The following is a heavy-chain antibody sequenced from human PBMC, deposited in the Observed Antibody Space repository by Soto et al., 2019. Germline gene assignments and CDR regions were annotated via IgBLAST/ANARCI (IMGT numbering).Heavy chain of an antibody. Sequence: QVQLQESGPGLVKPSGTLSLTCAVSGGSISSSNWWSWVRQPPGKGLEWIGEIYHSGSTNYNPSLKGRVTISVDKSKNHFSRKLSSVTAADTAVYYCARLSMVRGVIITGAFDIWGQGTMVTVSS. CDR1: GGSISSSNW. CDR2: IYHSGST. D-gene: IGHD3-10*01. V-gene: IGHV4-4*02. CDR3: ARLSMVRGVIITGAFDI. J-gene: IGHJ3*02.